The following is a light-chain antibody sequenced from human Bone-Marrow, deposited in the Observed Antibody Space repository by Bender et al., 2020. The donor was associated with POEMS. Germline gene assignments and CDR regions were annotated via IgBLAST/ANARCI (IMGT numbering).Light chain of an antibody. CDR3: AEWDVSLNGTV. J-gene: IGLJ3*02. CDR2: SDN. Sequence: QSVVTQPPSLSEAPRQRVTISCSGSSSNIGNHGVNWYQQLPGEAPTLLMSSDNQRASGVPDRFSGSKADTSASLGISGLQSEDEADYYCAEWDVSLNGTVFGGGTKLTVL. CDR1: SSNIGNHG. V-gene: IGLV1-36*01.